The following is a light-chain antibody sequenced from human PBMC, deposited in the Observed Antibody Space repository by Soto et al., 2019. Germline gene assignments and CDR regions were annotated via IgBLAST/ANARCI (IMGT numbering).Light chain of an antibody. CDR2: EVN. J-gene: IGLJ1*01. V-gene: IGLV2-23*02. Sequence: QSALTQPASVSGSPGQSITMSCTGTDSDFGTYNLVSWYQHHPGKAPKLMIYEVNRRPSGVSNRFSGSKSGSTASLTISGLQAEDEGDYYCCSYTGSSTFEVFGTGTKVTVL. CDR3: CSYTGSSTFEV. CDR1: DSDFGTYNL.